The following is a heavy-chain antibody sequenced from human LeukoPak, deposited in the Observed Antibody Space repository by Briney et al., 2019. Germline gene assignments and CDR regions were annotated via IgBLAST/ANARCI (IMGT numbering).Heavy chain of an antibody. J-gene: IGHJ4*01. CDR3: ARDRPVDPFDY. Sequence: GGSLRLSCAASGFTFSSYSMNWVRQAPGKGLEWVSYISSSSSTIYYADSVKGRFTISRDNAKNSLYLQMNSLRAEDTAVYYCARDRPVDPFDYWGHGTLVTVSS. V-gene: IGHV3-48*04. D-gene: IGHD4-23*01. CDR1: GFTFSSYS. CDR2: ISSSSSTI.